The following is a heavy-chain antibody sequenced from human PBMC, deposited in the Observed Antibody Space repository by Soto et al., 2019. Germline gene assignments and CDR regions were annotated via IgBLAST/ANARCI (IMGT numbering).Heavy chain of an antibody. CDR2: SSPRGDTI. Sequence: GGSLRLSCVASGFSLANYPMNWVRQTPGKGLEWISYSSPRGDTIYYADSVEGRFTISRDNARNSLSPHMSSLRDEASALYYCAKGPHTNVGWPYYFESWGQG. CDR3: AKGPHTNVGWPYYFES. CDR1: GFSLANYP. V-gene: IGHV3-48*02. D-gene: IGHD6-19*01. J-gene: IGHJ4*02.